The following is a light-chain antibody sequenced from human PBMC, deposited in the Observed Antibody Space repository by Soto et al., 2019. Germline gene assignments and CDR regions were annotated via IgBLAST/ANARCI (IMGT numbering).Light chain of an antibody. V-gene: IGLV1-51*01. CDR2: DSN. J-gene: IGLJ1*01. Sequence: QAVVTQPPSVSAAPGQKVNISCSGSSSNIGYYYVSWYQQLPGTAPKLLIYDSNKRPSGIPDRFSGSKSGTSATLGITGLQTGDEADYYCGTWDSSLSAGVFGTGTKLTVL. CDR1: SSNIGYYY. CDR3: GTWDSSLSAGV.